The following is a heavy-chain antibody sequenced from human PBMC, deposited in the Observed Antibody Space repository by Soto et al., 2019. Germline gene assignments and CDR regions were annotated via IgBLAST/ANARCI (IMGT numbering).Heavy chain of an antibody. J-gene: IGHJ4*02. D-gene: IGHD4-17*01. CDR1: GFTFSSYA. CDR3: AAIYGDQSVTGLDY. CDR2: ISGSGGST. V-gene: IGHV3-23*01. Sequence: GGSLRLSCAASGFTFSSYAMSWVRQAPGKGLEWVSAISGSGGSTYYADSVKGRFTISRDNSKNTLYLQMNSLRAEDTAVYYCAAIYGDQSVTGLDYWGQGTLVTVSS.